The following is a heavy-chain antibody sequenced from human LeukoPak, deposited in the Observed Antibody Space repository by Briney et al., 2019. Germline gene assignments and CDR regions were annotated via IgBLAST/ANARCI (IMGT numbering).Heavy chain of an antibody. Sequence: GGSLRLSCAASGFTVSSNYMSWVRQAPGKGLEWVSVIYSGGSTYYADSVKGRFTISRDNSKNTLYLQMNSLRAEDTAVYYCARDPYYYDSSGYYGWGQGTLVTVSS. D-gene: IGHD3-22*01. CDR3: ARDPYYYDSSGYYG. J-gene: IGHJ4*02. CDR2: IYSGGST. V-gene: IGHV3-66*01. CDR1: GFTVSSNY.